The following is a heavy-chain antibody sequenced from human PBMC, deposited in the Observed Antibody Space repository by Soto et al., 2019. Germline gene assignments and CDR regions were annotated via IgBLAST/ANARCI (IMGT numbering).Heavy chain of an antibody. CDR1: GFSLTTRGVG. V-gene: IGHV2-5*02. J-gene: IGHJ4*02. Sequence: QITLKESGPTLVKPTQTLTLTCTFSGFSLTTRGVGVGWIRQPPGKALEWLALIYWDDDEGYSPSLKSRLTSTNDTSKNPVVLTTTNMDPVDTAKYYCAHRPRGYSYHFDYWGQGTLVTVSS. CDR2: IYWDDDE. D-gene: IGHD5-18*01. CDR3: AHRPRGYSYHFDY.